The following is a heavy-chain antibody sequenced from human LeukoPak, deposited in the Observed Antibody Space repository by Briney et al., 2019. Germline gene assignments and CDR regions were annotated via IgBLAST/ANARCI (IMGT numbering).Heavy chain of an antibody. CDR1: GGSISSSSYY. V-gene: IGHV4-39*07. J-gene: IGHJ3*02. Sequence: SETLSLTCTVSGGSISSSSYYWGWIRQPPGKGLEWIGSIYYSGSTYYNPSLKSRVTISVDTSKNQFSLKLSSVTAADTAEYYCARDWGAGGITGTTGAFDIWGQGTMVTVSS. CDR3: ARDWGAGGITGTTGAFDI. CDR2: IYYSGST. D-gene: IGHD1-7*01.